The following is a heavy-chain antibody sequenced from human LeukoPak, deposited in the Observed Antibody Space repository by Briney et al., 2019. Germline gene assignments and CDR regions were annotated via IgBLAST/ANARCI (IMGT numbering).Heavy chain of an antibody. J-gene: IGHJ6*02. CDR3: ARDRGVRKDYYYYYGMDV. V-gene: IGHV4-4*02. CDR2: IYHSGST. Sequence: SETLSLTCAVSGGSISSSNWWSWVRQPPGKGLEWIGEIYHSGSTNYNPSLKSRVTISVDKSKNQFSLKLSSVTAADTAVYYCARDRGVRKDYYYYYGMDVWGQGTTVTVSS. D-gene: IGHD3-10*01. CDR1: GGSISSSNW.